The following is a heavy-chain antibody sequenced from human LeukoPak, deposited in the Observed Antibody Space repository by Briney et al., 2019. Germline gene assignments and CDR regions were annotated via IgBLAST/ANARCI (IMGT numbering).Heavy chain of an antibody. CDR2: ISDSGDST. CDR1: GFIFSSYG. Sequence: GGTLRLSCAASGFIFSSYGMSWVRQAPGKGLEWVSTISDSGDSTYYADSVKGRFTISRDNSKNTLYLQMNSLRAEDTAVYYCASPGATDAFDIWGQGTMVTVSS. CDR3: ASPGATDAFDI. D-gene: IGHD3-10*01. V-gene: IGHV3-23*01. J-gene: IGHJ3*02.